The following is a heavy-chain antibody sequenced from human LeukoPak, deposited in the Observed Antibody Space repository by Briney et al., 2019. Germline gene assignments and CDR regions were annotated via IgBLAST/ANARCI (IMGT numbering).Heavy chain of an antibody. Sequence: GGSLRLSCAASGFTFSSYAMSWVGRAAGKGLGGVSSISDRGDNTHHADSVKGRFTISRDNSKNTLYLQMNSLRDEDTAVYYCAKDAVPAALGEYFFDYWGQGTRVTVSS. CDR3: AKDAVPAALGEYFFDY. CDR2: ISDRGDNT. CDR1: GFTFSSYA. J-gene: IGHJ4*02. V-gene: IGHV3-23*01. D-gene: IGHD2-2*01.